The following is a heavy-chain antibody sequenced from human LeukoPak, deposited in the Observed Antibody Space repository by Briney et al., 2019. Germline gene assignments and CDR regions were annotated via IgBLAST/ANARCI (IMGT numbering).Heavy chain of an antibody. CDR1: GFTFSSYW. J-gene: IGHJ6*02. CDR2: INSDGSST. V-gene: IGHV3-74*01. Sequence: GGSLRLSCAASGFTFSSYWMHWVRQAPGKGLVWVSRINSDGSSTSYADSVKGRFTISRDNAKNTLYLQMNSLGAEDTAVYYCARGGVTTVITHYYYGMDVWGQGTTVTVSS. D-gene: IGHD4-17*01. CDR3: ARGGVTTVITHYYYGMDV.